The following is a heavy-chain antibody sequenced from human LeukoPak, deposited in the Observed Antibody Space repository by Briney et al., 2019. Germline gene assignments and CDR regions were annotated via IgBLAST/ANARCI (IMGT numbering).Heavy chain of an antibody. CDR1: GGSISNSY. Sequence: IPSETLSLTCTVSGGSISNSYWSWIRQPPGKGLEWIGYIYYSGRTNYNPSLKSRVTISVDTSKNQFSLKLSSVTAADTAVYYCARARIAVAFSSISPDYYYYMDVWGKGTTVTVSS. J-gene: IGHJ6*03. CDR3: ARARIAVAFSSISPDYYYYMDV. CDR2: IYYSGRT. D-gene: IGHD6-19*01. V-gene: IGHV4-59*01.